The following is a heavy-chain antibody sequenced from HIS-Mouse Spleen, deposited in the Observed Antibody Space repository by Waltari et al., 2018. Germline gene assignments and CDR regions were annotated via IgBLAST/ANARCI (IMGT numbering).Heavy chain of an antibody. Sequence: EVQLVESGGGLVKPGGSLRLSCAASGFTFSNAWMSWVRQAPGKAAGWVGRIKSKADGGTTDYAAPVKGRFTISRDDSKNTLYLQMNSLKTEDTAVYYCTTEYCTNGVCYYYYYGMDVWGQGTTVTVSS. J-gene: IGHJ6*02. CDR3: TTEYCTNGVCYYYYYGMDV. V-gene: IGHV3-15*01. CDR1: GFTFSNAW. D-gene: IGHD2-8*01. CDR2: IKSKADGGTT.